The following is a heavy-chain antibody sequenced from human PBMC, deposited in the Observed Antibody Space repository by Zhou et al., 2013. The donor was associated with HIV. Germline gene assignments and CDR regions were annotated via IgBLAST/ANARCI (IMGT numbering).Heavy chain of an antibody. CDR1: GYTFMNYG. V-gene: IGHV1-18*01. D-gene: IGHD1-1*01. J-gene: IGHJ4*02. Sequence: QVHLVQSGAEVKKPGASVKVSCKTSGYTFMNYGISWVRQAPGQGLEWMGWISTFSGDTKYSQKFQDRVTMTTETSTSTAYMDLGSLRSDDTAVYYCARVPSYKPLDFWGQGTLVTVSS. CDR2: ISTFSGDT. CDR3: ARVPSYKPLDF.